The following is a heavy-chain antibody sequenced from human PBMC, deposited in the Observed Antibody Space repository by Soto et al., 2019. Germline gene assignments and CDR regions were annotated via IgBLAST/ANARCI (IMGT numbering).Heavy chain of an antibody. CDR3: ARGITIFGVVNVVYYFYY. D-gene: IGHD3-3*01. CDR1: GASDSSNSAA. V-gene: IGHV6-1*01. CDR2: TNDMSKWYN. J-gene: IGHJ4*02. Sequence: PSQTLSPTCAISGASDSSNSAAWHWIRQSPSRGLEWLGRTNDMSKWYNDYAVYVKSQITTNPDTSNNHFALQLNSVTPKNTAVYYFARGITIFGVVNVVYYFYYWGQGTLVTVSS.